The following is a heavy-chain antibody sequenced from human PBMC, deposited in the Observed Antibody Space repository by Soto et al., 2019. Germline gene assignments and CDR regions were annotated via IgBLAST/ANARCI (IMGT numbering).Heavy chain of an antibody. CDR2: IYSSGST. Sequence: SETLSLTCSVSDGSINSHFWSWIRQSAGKRLEWIGRIYSSGSTIYNPSLKSRVTMSVDTSKNQFSLKLRSVTAADTAVYYCARDNVWSGYYSFFDYWGQGTLVTVSS. J-gene: IGHJ4*02. V-gene: IGHV4-4*07. D-gene: IGHD3-3*01. CDR1: DGSINSHF. CDR3: ARDNVWSGYYSFFDY.